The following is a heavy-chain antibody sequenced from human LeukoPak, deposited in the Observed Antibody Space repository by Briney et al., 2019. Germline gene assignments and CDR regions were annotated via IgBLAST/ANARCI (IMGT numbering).Heavy chain of an antibody. V-gene: IGHV3-74*01. CDR3: ARGGSLSGYYTTY. CDR1: GFTFSSYW. J-gene: IGHJ4*02. CDR2: INTDGSSS. Sequence: GGSLRLSCVASGFTFSSYWMHWVRQPPGKGPVWVSRINTDGSSSSYAASVKGRFTISRDNDRNSLYLQMNSLRAEDTAVYYCARGGSLSGYYTTYWGQGTLVTVSS. D-gene: IGHD3-22*01.